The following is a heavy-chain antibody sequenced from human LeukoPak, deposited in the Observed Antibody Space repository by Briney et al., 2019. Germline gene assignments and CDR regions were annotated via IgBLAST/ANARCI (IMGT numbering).Heavy chain of an antibody. J-gene: IGHJ3*02. V-gene: IGHV3-48*02. Sequence: GGSLRLSCAASGFTFSSYSTNWIRQAPGKGLEWISYISGSGSVSYYEDSVKGRFTISRDNAKNSLYLQMNSLRDEDAALYYCARDGGFGFLAAFDIWGQGTMVTVSS. CDR1: GFTFSSYS. CDR3: ARDGGFGFLAAFDI. CDR2: ISGSGSVS. D-gene: IGHD3-10*01.